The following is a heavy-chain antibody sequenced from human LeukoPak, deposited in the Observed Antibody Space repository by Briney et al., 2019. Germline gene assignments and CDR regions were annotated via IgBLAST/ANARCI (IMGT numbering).Heavy chain of an antibody. J-gene: IGHJ4*02. Sequence: GGSLRLSCTASGFSFSGHWMHWARQLPGKGLVWVSRISPTGSTTSYADSVKGRFTVSRDNANNTLYLQVNNLRAEDTAVYYCARGPNSNWSGLDFWGQGTLLTVSS. V-gene: IGHV3-74*01. CDR3: ARGPNSNWSGLDF. CDR1: GFSFSGHW. CDR2: ISPTGSTT. D-gene: IGHD6-6*01.